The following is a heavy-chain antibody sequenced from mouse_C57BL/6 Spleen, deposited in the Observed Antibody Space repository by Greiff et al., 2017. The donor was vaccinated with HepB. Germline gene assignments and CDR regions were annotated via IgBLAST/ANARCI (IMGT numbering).Heavy chain of an antibody. CDR1: GYTFTSYW. Sequence: QVQLQQPGAELVRPGSSVKLSCKASGYTFTSYWMHWVKQRPIQGLEWIGNIDPSDSETHYNQKFKDKATLTVDKSSSTADMQLSSLTSEDSAVYYCARTPDYDYDGYAMDYWGQGTAVTVSS. D-gene: IGHD2-4*01. J-gene: IGHJ4*01. CDR2: IDPSDSET. V-gene: IGHV1-52*01. CDR3: ARTPDYDYDGYAMDY.